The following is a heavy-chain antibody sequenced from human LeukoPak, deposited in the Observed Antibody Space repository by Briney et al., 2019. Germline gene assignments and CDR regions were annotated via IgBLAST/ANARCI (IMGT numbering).Heavy chain of an antibody. Sequence: GGSLRLSCAASGFTFDDYAMHWVRQAPGKGLEWVSLISWDGGSTYYADSVKGRFTISRDNSKNSLYLQMNSLRAEDTALYYCAKEKGINSVAVAGPFDYWGQGTLVTVSS. J-gene: IGHJ4*02. CDR2: ISWDGGST. V-gene: IGHV3-43D*03. CDR1: GFTFDDYA. CDR3: AKEKGINSVAVAGPFDY. D-gene: IGHD6-19*01.